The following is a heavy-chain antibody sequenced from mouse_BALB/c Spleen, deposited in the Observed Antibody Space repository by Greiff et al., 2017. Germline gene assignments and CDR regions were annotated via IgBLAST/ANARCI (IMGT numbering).Heavy chain of an antibody. CDR1: GFTIKDYY. CDR2: IDPDNGNT. J-gene: IGHJ4*01. D-gene: IGHD2-14*01. CDR3: ARSGCRYECAMDY. Sequence: VQLLQSGADLVRPGAFVKFSCAASGFTIKDYYMYWVRQSPDQGLEWIGWIDPDNGNTIYDPKFQGKASITADTSSNTAYLQRSRMTSEDTADYYCARSGCRYECAMDYWGQGTSVTVSS. V-gene: IGHV14-1*02.